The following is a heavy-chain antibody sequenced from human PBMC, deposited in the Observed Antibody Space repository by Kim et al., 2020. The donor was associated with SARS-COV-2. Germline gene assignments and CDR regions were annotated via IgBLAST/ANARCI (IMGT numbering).Heavy chain of an antibody. CDR2: ISYDGSNK. Sequence: LSLTCAASGFTFSSYGMHWVRQAPGKGLEWVAVISYDGSNKYYADSVKGRFTISRDNSKNTLYLQMNSLRAEDTAVYYCAKAELLKGDYYYGMDVWGQGTTVTVSS. V-gene: IGHV3-30*18. J-gene: IGHJ6*02. D-gene: IGHD1-26*01. CDR1: GFTFSSYG. CDR3: AKAELLKGDYYYGMDV.